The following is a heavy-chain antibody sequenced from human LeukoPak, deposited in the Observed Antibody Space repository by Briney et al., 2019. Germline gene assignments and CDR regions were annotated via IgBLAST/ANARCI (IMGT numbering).Heavy chain of an antibody. Sequence: GGSLRPSCAASGFTFSSYSMNWVRQAPGKGLEWVSSISSSSSYIYYADSVKGRFTISRDNAKNSLYLQMNSMRAEDTAVYYCASNRRWLQEGYWGQGTLVTVSS. V-gene: IGHV3-21*01. CDR1: GFTFSSYS. CDR3: ASNRRWLQEGY. CDR2: ISSSSSYI. D-gene: IGHD5-24*01. J-gene: IGHJ4*02.